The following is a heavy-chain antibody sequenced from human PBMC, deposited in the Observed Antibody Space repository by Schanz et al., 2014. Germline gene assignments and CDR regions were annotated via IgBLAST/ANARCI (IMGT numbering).Heavy chain of an antibody. CDR1: AFIFRSYS. CDR2: ISRSSSTI. J-gene: IGHJ5*02. D-gene: IGHD3-3*01. V-gene: IGHV3-48*01. CDR3: ARQPGRITVSGVVSNWFDP. Sequence: EVQLVESGGGLVQPGGSLRLSCAASAFIFRSYSMHWVRQAPGKGLEWVSYISRSSSTIYYADSVRGRFTISRDNAKNSLYLQMNSLRVEDTAVYYCARQPGRITVSGVVSNWFDPWGQGTLVTVSS.